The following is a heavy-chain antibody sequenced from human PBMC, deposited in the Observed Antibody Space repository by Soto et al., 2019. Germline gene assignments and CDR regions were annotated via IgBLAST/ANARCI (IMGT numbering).Heavy chain of an antibody. CDR1: GYTFTSYY. V-gene: IGHV1-46*01. Sequence: ASVKVSCKASGYTFTSYYMHWVRQAPGQGLEWMGIINPSGGSTSYAQKFQGRVTMTRDTSTSTVYMELSSLRSEDTAVYYCARDSVLRYFDWSMRSRWFDPWGQGTLVTVSS. D-gene: IGHD3-9*01. J-gene: IGHJ5*02. CDR3: ARDSVLRYFDWSMRSRWFDP. CDR2: INPSGGST.